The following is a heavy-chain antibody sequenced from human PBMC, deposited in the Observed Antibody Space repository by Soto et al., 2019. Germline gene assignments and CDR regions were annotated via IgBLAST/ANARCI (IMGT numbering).Heavy chain of an antibody. CDR3: AREVPLRYFDWLYGAFDI. CDR2: IVPILGIA. J-gene: IGHJ3*02. D-gene: IGHD3-9*01. Sequence: ASVKVSCKASGGTFSSYTISWVRQAPGQGLEWMGRIVPILGIANYAQKFQGRVTITADKSTSTAYMELSSLRSEDTAVYYCAREVPLRYFDWLYGAFDIWGQGTMVTVSS. CDR1: GGTFSSYT. V-gene: IGHV1-69*04.